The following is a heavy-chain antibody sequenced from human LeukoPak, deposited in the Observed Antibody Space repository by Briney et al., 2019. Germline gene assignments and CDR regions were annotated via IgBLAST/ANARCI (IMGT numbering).Heavy chain of an antibody. CDR1: GASIRGHY. Sequence: PSETLSLTCTVSGASIRGHYWSWLRQTPGQAPEWIAWIRISGASNSNPSLKRRVTISGDTSKNQISLKLTSVTAADTAVYYCARHQDYSGTNFYDYMDGWGKGTTVTVSS. CDR2: IRISGAS. J-gene: IGHJ6*03. V-gene: IGHV4-59*08. D-gene: IGHD4-11*01. CDR3: ARHQDYSGTNFYDYMDG.